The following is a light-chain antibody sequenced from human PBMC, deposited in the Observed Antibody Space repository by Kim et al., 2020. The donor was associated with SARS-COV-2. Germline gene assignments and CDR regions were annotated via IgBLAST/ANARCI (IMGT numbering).Light chain of an antibody. CDR3: QQYSSSART. J-gene: IGKJ2*01. CDR1: QSVARY. Sequence: DIQMTQSPSTLSASVGDGVTITCRASQSVARYVAWYRQKPGKAPDLLIYQASILQSGVPSRFSGSVTGTEFNITITSLQPDDTATYCCQQYSSSARTFGQGTKREI. CDR2: QAS. V-gene: IGKV1-5*03.